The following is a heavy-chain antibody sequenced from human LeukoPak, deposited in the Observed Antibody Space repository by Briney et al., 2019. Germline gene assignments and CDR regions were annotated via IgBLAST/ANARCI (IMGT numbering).Heavy chain of an antibody. Sequence: ASVKVSCKASGYTFTSFDINWVRQATGQGLEWMGWMNPNINKAGYAQKFQGRVTLTMNTFISTAYMELSGLTSEDTAVYYCARVMRLPTVWFDPWGQGTLVTVSS. J-gene: IGHJ5*02. CDR2: MNPNINKA. CDR1: GYTFTSFD. V-gene: IGHV1-8*01. D-gene: IGHD6-25*01. CDR3: ARVMRLPTVWFDP.